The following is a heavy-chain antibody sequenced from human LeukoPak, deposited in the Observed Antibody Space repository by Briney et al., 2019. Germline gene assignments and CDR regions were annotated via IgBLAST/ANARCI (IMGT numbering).Heavy chain of an antibody. CDR1: GFTFSSYG. Sequence: GGSLRLSCAASGFTFSSYGMHWVRQAPGKGLEWVAVISYDGSNKYYADSVKGRFTISRDNSKNTLYLQMNSLRAEDTAVYYCAKDWQQLVWLVGYFDYWGQGTLVTVSS. CDR2: ISYDGSNK. V-gene: IGHV3-30*18. CDR3: AKDWQQLVWLVGYFDY. J-gene: IGHJ4*02. D-gene: IGHD6-13*01.